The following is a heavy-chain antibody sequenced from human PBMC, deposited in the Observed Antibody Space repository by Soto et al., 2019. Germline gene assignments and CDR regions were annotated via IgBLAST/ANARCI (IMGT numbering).Heavy chain of an antibody. D-gene: IGHD6-13*01. V-gene: IGHV3-30*18. CDR1: GFTFSSYG. CDR3: ANERAAAGRYYGMDV. J-gene: IGHJ6*02. Sequence: QVQLVESGGGVVQPGRSLRLSCAASGFTFSSYGMHWVRQAPGKGLEWVAVISYDGSNKYYADSVKGRFTISRDNSKNTLYLQMNSLRAEDTAVYYCANERAAAGRYYGMDVWGQGTTVTVSS. CDR2: ISYDGSNK.